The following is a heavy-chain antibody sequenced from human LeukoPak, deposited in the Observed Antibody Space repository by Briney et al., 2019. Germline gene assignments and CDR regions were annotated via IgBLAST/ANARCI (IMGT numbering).Heavy chain of an antibody. Sequence: GASVKVSCKASGYTFTSYYMHWVRQAPGQGLEWMGIINPSGGSTSYAQKFQGRVTMTRDTSTSTVYMELSSLRSEDTAVYYCATGPVGATAVLNYYYGMDVWGQGTTVTVSS. V-gene: IGHV1-46*01. D-gene: IGHD1-26*01. CDR3: ATGPVGATAVLNYYYGMDV. CDR2: INPSGGST. J-gene: IGHJ6*02. CDR1: GYTFTSYY.